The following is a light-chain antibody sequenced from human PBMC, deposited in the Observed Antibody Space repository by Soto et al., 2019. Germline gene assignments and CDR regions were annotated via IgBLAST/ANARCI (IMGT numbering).Light chain of an antibody. CDR3: QQSYSTPWT. Sequence: DIQMTQSPSSLSASVGDRVTITCRASQSISSYLNWYQQKPGKAPKHLIYAASSLQSEVPSRFSGSGSGTDFTLTISSLQPEDFATYYCQQSYSTPWTFGQGTKVEIK. V-gene: IGKV1-39*01. CDR1: QSISSY. CDR2: AAS. J-gene: IGKJ1*01.